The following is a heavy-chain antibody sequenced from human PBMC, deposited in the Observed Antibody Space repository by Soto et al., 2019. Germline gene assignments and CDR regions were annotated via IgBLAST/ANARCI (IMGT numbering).Heavy chain of an antibody. J-gene: IGHJ4*02. D-gene: IGHD3-10*01. CDR3: AKPEEVVRGFDF. CDR2: ISGTGGAA. V-gene: IGHV3-23*01. Sequence: PVGSLRLSCAASGFTFGHFAMSWVRQAPGKGLEWVAAISGTGGAAYYADSVRGRFTISRDNSRNTLFLQMNSLRVDDTAIYYCAKPEEVVRGFDFWGLGTLVTVSS. CDR1: GFTFGHFA.